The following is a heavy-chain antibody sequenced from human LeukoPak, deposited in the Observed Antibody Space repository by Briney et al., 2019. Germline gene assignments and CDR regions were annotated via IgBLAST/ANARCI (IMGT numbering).Heavy chain of an antibody. J-gene: IGHJ4*02. D-gene: IGHD2-15*01. Sequence: GGSLSLSCEAPGLTFINNAMSWVPKPPGKGLNWVSAISNSGGSTYNADSVKGRFTISRDNSKNTVYLQMNSLRAEDTAVYYCAKRYCSGGSCCPDYWGQGTRVTVSS. CDR2: ISNSGGST. CDR1: GLTFINNA. V-gene: IGHV3-23*01. CDR3: AKRYCSGGSCCPDY.